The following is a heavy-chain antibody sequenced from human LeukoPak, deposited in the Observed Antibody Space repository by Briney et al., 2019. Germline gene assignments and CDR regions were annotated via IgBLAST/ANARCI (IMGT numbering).Heavy chain of an antibody. Sequence: SETLSLTCGVSGGSITSTNWWSWVRQPPGQGLEWIGEVSLSGLTIYTTSLTSRLILALDPSTNPACLNLTSVTAADTAVYYCSRENGAYSPFGYWGEGTLVSVPS. D-gene: IGHD2-15*01. CDR2: VSLSGLT. CDR1: GGSITSTNW. CDR3: SRENGAYSPFGY. V-gene: IGHV4-4*02. J-gene: IGHJ4*02.